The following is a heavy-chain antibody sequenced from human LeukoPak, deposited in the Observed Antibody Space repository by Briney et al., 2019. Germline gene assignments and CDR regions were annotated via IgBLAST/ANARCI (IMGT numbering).Heavy chain of an antibody. V-gene: IGHV3-74*01. D-gene: IGHD4-17*01. CDR1: GFTFGSYW. J-gene: IGHJ4*02. CDR3: ARSVVTTRRNDY. Sequence: GGSLRLSCAASGFTFGSYWMHWVRQAPGKGLVWVSRINSDGSSTSYADSVKGRFTISRDNAKNTLYLQMNSLRAEDTAVYYCARSVVTTRRNDYWGQGTLVTVSS. CDR2: INSDGSST.